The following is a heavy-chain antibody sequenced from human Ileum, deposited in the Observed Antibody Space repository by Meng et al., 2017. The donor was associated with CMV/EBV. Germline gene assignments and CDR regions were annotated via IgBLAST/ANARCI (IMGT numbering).Heavy chain of an antibody. CDR1: GFTFSSYA. D-gene: IGHD2-2*01. V-gene: IGHV3-23*01. CDR2: ACRIGCNT. Sequence: GESLKISCAASGFTFSSYAMSWVRQAPGKGLEWVSIACRIGCNTHYGDSVKGRFTISRDNSKNTLYLQMNNLRTEDTAIYYCGKGSRSTSWYYFDHWGQGTLVTVSS. CDR3: GKGSRSTSWYYFDH. J-gene: IGHJ4*02.